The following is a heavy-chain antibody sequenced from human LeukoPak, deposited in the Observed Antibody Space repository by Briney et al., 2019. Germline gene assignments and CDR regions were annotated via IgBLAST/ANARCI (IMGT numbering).Heavy chain of an antibody. CDR2: LSAYNGNT. Sequence: ASVKVSCKASGYTFTSYGISCVRQAPGQGLDWMVSLSAYNGNTNYAQKLQGRVTMTTDTSTSTAYMELRSLRSDDTAVYYCARALTYYYDSSGYYYSPYYFDYWGQGTLVTVSS. CDR1: GYTFTSYG. V-gene: IGHV1-18*01. J-gene: IGHJ4*02. CDR3: ARALTYYYDSSGYYYSPYYFDY. D-gene: IGHD3-22*01.